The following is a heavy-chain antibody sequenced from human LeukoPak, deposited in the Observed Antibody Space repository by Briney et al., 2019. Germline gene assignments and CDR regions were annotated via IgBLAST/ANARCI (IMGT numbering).Heavy chain of an antibody. Sequence: PERSLRLSCAASGFTFSDYYMSWVRQAPGKGLEWVGFIRSKAYGVTTEHAASVKGRFTISRDDSKSIAYLQMNSLKTEDTAVYYCSRADYYGSGSPISLDVWGKGTTVTVSS. J-gene: IGHJ6*04. CDR2: IRSKAYGVTT. CDR1: GFTFSDYY. D-gene: IGHD3-10*01. CDR3: SRADYYGSGSPISLDV. V-gene: IGHV3-49*04.